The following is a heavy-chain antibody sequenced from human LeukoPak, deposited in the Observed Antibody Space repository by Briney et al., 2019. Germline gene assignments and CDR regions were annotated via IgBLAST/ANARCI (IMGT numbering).Heavy chain of an antibody. V-gene: IGHV3-48*03. J-gene: IGHJ4*02. CDR1: GFTFSVAA. CDR3: ARGMTGSYFGHFDY. D-gene: IGHD1-26*01. Sequence: GGSLRLSCAASGFTFSVAAMTWVRQAPGKGLEWVSYMSSSGGTIYYADSVKGRFTISRDNGRSSLFLQMNSLRAEDTAVYYCARGMTGSYFGHFDYWGQGTLVTVSS. CDR2: MSSSGGTI.